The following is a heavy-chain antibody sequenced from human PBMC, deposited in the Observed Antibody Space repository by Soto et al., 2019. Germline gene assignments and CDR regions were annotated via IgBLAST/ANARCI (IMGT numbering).Heavy chain of an antibody. CDR1: GFTFDDYA. CDR2: ISWDGGST. CDR3: AKDMAGDYMWGSAYYYYYGMDV. D-gene: IGHD4-17*01. V-gene: IGHV3-43D*04. J-gene: IGHJ6*02. Sequence: GESLKISCAASGFTFDDYAMHWVRQAPGKGLEWVSLISWDGGSTYYADSVKGRFTISRDNSKNSLYLQMNSLRAEDTALYYCAKDMAGDYMWGSAYYYYYGMDVWGQGTTVTVSS.